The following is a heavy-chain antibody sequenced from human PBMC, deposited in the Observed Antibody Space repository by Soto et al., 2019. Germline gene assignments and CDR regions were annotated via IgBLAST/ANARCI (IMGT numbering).Heavy chain of an antibody. Sequence: EVQLVESGGGLVQPGGSLRLSCAASGFTFSTYWMHWVRQAPGEGLVWVSRIKGDESTTNYADSVKGRFTVSRDNARNTLYLQINRLRPEDTAIYYCARGGLYAYYQDNWGQGTLVTVSS. D-gene: IGHD3-16*01. J-gene: IGHJ4*02. V-gene: IGHV3-74*01. CDR1: GFTFSTYW. CDR2: IKGDESTT. CDR3: ARGGLYAYYQDN.